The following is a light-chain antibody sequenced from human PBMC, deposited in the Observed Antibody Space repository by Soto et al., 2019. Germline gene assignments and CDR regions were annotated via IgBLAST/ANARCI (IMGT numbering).Light chain of an antibody. Sequence: SYELTQPPSVSVSPGQTASITCSGDKLGDKYACWYQQKPGQSPVLVIYQDSKRPSGIPERFSGSNSGNTATLTISGTQAMDEADYYCQAWAGAVVFGGGTKVTVL. V-gene: IGLV3-1*01. CDR2: QDS. CDR1: KLGDKY. CDR3: QAWAGAVV. J-gene: IGLJ2*01.